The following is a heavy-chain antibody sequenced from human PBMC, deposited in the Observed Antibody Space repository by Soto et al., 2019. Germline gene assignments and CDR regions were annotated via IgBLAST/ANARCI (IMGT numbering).Heavy chain of an antibody. CDR1: GFTFSSYA. CDR3: ANAKTIGYCSSTSCYVSWFDP. D-gene: IGHD2-2*01. J-gene: IGHJ5*02. V-gene: IGHV3-23*01. CDR2: ISGSGGST. Sequence: PGGSLRLSCAASGFTFSSYAMSWVRQAPGKGLEWVSAISGSGGSTYYADSVKGRFTISRDNSKNTLYLQMNSLRAEDTAVYYCANAKTIGYCSSTSCYVSWFDPWGQGTLVTVSS.